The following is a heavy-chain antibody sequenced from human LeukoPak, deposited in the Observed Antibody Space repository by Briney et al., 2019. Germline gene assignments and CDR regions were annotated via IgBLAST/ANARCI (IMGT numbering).Heavy chain of an antibody. CDR2: IRSSADAT. J-gene: IGHJ4*02. D-gene: IGHD1-1*01. CDR3: AKGHLDNWYYFDY. V-gene: IGHV3-23*01. Sequence: PGGSLRLSCVASGFTFSAYAMTWVRQPPGKGLEWVSAIRSSADATYHADSAKGRFTISRDNSKNTLYLQMSSLRAEDTAVYYCAKGHLDNWYYFDYWGQGTLVTVSS. CDR1: GFTFSAYA.